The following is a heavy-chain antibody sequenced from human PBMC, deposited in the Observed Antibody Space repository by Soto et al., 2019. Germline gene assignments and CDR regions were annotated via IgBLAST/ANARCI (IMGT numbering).Heavy chain of an antibody. Sequence: QVQLQESGPGLVKPSGTLSLTCAVSGGSISSTNWWNWVRQPPGKGLEWIGEIDHSGSTNYNPSLKSRVTGSGXKPKNQFSLKLSSVTAADTAVYYCVRDSGNGWKDYWGQGTLVTVSS. V-gene: IGHV4-4*02. D-gene: IGHD6-19*01. CDR2: IDHSGST. CDR3: VRDSGNGWKDY. J-gene: IGHJ4*02. CDR1: GGSISSTNW.